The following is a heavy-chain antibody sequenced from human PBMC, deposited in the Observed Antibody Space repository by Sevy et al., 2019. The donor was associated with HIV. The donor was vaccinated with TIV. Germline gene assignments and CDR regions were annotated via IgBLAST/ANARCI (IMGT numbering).Heavy chain of an antibody. V-gene: IGHV3-48*02. CDR2: ISSSSSTI. CDR1: GFTFSSYS. J-gene: IGHJ3*02. CDR3: ARVKSGYSGYGDAFDI. Sequence: GGSLRLSCAASGFTFSSYSMNWVRQAPGKGLEWVSYISSSSSTIYYADSMKGRFTISRDNAKNSLYLQMNSLRDEDTAVYYCARVKSGYSGYGDAFDIWGQGTMVTVSS. D-gene: IGHD5-12*01.